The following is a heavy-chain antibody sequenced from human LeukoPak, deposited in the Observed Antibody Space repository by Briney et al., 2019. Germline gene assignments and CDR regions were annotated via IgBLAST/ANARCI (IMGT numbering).Heavy chain of an antibody. CDR3: ARGYCSSTSCYYFDY. D-gene: IGHD2-2*01. Sequence: ASVKVSCKASGGTFSSYAISWVRQAPGQGLEWMGGIIPIFGTANYAQKFQGRVTITADESTSTAYMELSTLRSEDTAVYYCARGYCSSTSCYYFDYWGQGTLVTVSS. CDR1: GGTFSSYA. CDR2: IIPIFGTA. V-gene: IGHV1-69*13. J-gene: IGHJ4*02.